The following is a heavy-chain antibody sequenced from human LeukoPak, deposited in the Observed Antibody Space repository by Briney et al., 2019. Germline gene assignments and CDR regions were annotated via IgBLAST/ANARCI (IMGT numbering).Heavy chain of an antibody. D-gene: IGHD3-10*01. V-gene: IGHV5-51*01. CDR2: IYPGDSDT. J-gene: IGHJ4*02. Sequence: GESLKISCKGSGYSFTSYWIAWVRQLPGKGLEWMGMIYPGDSDTRYSPSFQGQVTISADKSISIAYLQWSSLKASDTAMYYCARLGAGEFPYYFDYWGQGTLVTVSS. CDR1: GYSFTSYW. CDR3: ARLGAGEFPYYFDY.